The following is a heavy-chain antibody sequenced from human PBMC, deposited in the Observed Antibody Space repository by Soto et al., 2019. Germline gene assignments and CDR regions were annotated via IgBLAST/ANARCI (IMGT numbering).Heavy chain of an antibody. J-gene: IGHJ6*02. V-gene: IGHV4-59*01. CDR2: IYYSGST. CDR1: GGSISSYY. Sequence: SETLSLTCTVSGGSISSYYWSWIRQPPGKGLEWIGYIYYSGSTNYNPSLKSRVTISVDTSKNQFSLKLSSVTAADTAVYYCARGSPDFWSGYGYYYYGMDVWGQGTTVT. CDR3: ARGSPDFWSGYGYYYYGMDV. D-gene: IGHD3-3*01.